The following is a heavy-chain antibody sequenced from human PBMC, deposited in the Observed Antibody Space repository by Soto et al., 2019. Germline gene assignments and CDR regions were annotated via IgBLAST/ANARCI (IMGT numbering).Heavy chain of an antibody. V-gene: IGHV3-23*01. CDR2: ISATCGVT. CDR1: GFKFSNYS. CDR3: AKDRREGGNYHFYLDF. Sequence: QPGGSLRLSCVASGFKFSNYSMSWVRQAPGKGLEWVSLISATCGVTYYADSVKGRFTISRDNSHNTLYLQVHSLTAEDTAVYYRAKDRREGGNYHFYLDFWGQGAQVTVSS. J-gene: IGHJ4*02. D-gene: IGHD1-7*01.